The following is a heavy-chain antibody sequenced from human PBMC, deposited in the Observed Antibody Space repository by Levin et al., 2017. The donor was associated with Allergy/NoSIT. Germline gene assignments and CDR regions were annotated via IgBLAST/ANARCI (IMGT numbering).Heavy chain of an antibody. D-gene: IGHD1-26*01. V-gene: IGHV3-48*03. J-gene: IGHJ5*02. CDR3: AKDNMDGASPQDL. CDR2: ISQTGSVT. Sequence: SCAASGFIFSSYEMNWVRQAPGKGLEYLAYISQTGSVTFYAESVRGRFTISRDNAKNSLYLQINNLRVEDTALYYCAKDNMDGASPQDLWGQGTLVTVSS. CDR1: GFIFSSYE.